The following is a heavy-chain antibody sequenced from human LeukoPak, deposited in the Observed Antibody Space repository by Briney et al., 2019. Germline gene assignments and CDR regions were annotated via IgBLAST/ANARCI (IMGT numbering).Heavy chain of an antibody. CDR2: IIPIFGTA. CDR3: ASSPKNGYCSGGSCLRGYYYYGMDV. V-gene: IGHV1-69*01. Sequence: SVKVSCTASGGTFSSYAISWVRQAPGQGLEWMGGIIPIFGTANYAQKFQGRVTITADESTSTAYMELSSLRSEDTAVYYCASSPKNGYCSGGSCLRGYYYYGMDVWGQGTTVTVSS. CDR1: GGTFSSYA. J-gene: IGHJ6*02. D-gene: IGHD2-15*01.